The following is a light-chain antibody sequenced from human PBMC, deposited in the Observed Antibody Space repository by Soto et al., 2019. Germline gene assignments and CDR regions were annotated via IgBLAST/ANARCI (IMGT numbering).Light chain of an antibody. CDR3: XXYNSWPYT. CDR2: GAS. J-gene: IGKJ2*01. CDR1: QSVSSN. V-gene: IGKV3-15*01. Sequence: EVVMTQSPATLSVSLGDRATLSCRASQSVSSNLAWYQQTPGQAPRLLIYGASTRATGFPARFSGSGSGTEFTLTISSLQSEDFAVYYCXXYNSWPYTFGQGTKVDIK.